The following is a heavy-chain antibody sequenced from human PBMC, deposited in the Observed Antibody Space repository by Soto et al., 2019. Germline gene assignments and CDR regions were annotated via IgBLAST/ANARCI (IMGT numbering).Heavy chain of an antibody. V-gene: IGHV3-7*03. CDR3: GRVPLDGNYANGVDV. J-gene: IGHJ6*02. Sequence: PGGSLRLSCAASGFNFNTHWMYWVRQAPGKGLEWVANTDTDGSRKNYVDSVKGRFIISRDNAKNSLFLQMNSLRADDTAVYYCGRVPLDGNYANGVDVWGQGTTVTVSS. CDR1: GFNFNTHW. D-gene: IGHD1-7*01. CDR2: TDTDGSRK.